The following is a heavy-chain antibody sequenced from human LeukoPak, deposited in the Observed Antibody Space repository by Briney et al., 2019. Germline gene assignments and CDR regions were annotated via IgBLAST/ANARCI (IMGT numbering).Heavy chain of an antibody. CDR3: ARVSSVGGWSDY. J-gene: IGHJ4*02. V-gene: IGHV4-31*03. CDR1: GGSISSGGYY. CDR2: IYYSGST. Sequence: SQTLSLTCTVSGGSISSGGYYWSWLRQHPGKGLEWIGYIYYSGSTYYNPSLKSRVTISVDTSKNQFSLKLSSVTAADTAVYYCARVSSVGGWSDYWGQGTLVTVSS. D-gene: IGHD6-19*01.